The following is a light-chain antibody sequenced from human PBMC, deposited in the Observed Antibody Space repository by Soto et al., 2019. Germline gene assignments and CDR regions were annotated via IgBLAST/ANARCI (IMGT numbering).Light chain of an antibody. Sequence: EIVMTPSPATLSVSPGERAPLSCWASQSISSNLAWYPPQAGQAPRVLIYGASTRATGIPARFSGSGSGTEFTLTIKSLKSEDFAVYFCQQYNNWPTVGQGTKVDIK. CDR3: QQYNNWPT. J-gene: IGKJ1*01. CDR2: GAS. CDR1: QSISSN. V-gene: IGKV3-15*01.